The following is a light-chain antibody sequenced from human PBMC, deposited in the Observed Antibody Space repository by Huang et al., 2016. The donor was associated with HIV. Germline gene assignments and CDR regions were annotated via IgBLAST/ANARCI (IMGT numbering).Light chain of an antibody. CDR2: TTS. Sequence: DIQMTQSPSSLSAFIGDRVIISCRASQNISRYLTWYQQKPGKAPKLLIYTTSSLQSGVPSTFSGSGSVTDFSLTITNLQPEDSATYYCQQSGRTPRTFGQGTKVQIK. J-gene: IGKJ2*01. V-gene: IGKV1-39*01. CDR1: QNISRY. CDR3: QQSGRTPRT.